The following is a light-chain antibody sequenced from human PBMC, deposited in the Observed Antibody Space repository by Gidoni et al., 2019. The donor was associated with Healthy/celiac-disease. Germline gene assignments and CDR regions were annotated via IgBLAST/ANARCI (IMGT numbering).Light chain of an antibody. CDR3: QQLNSYPPMYT. CDR2: AAS. Sequence: IQLTQSPSSMSASVGDRVTITCRASQGISSYLAWYQQKPGKAPKRLIYAASTLQSGVPSRFRGSGSWTDFTLTISSLQPEDFATYYCQQLNSYPPMYTFGQGTKLEIK. CDR1: QGISSY. V-gene: IGKV1-9*01. J-gene: IGKJ2*01.